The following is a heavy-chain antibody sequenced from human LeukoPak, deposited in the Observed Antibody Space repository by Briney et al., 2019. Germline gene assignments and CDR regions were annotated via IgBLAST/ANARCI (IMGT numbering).Heavy chain of an antibody. D-gene: IGHD3-3*01. CDR2: INSDGSST. Sequence: GGSLRLSCAASGFTFSSYWMHWVRQAPGKGLVWVSRINSDGSSTSYADSVKGRFTISRDNAKNTLYLQMNSLRAEDTAVYYCARGASYYDFWSGYYTDYYYGMDVWGQGTTVTVS. CDR3: ARGASYYDFWSGYYTDYYYGMDV. CDR1: GFTFSSYW. V-gene: IGHV3-74*01. J-gene: IGHJ6*02.